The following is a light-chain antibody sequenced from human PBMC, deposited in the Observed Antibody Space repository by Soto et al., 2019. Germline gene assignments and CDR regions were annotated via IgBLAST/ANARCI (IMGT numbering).Light chain of an antibody. CDR1: SSDVGYYNF. CDR3: SSYSGSTAFYV. Sequence: QSVLTQPASVSGSPGQSITISCTGTSSDVGYYNFVSWYQQHPGKAPKLIIYEVSNRPSGVSNRFSASKSGNTASLTVSGLQAEDEADYHCSSYSGSTAFYVFGTRTKVIVL. CDR2: EVS. V-gene: IGLV2-14*01. J-gene: IGLJ1*01.